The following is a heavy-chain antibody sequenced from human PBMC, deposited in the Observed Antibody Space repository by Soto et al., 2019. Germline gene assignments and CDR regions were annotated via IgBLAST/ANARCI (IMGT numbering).Heavy chain of an antibody. CDR3: ARDQTKWLTDAFDI. J-gene: IGHJ3*02. V-gene: IGHV1-18*01. CDR1: GYTFISYG. D-gene: IGHD5-12*01. Sequence: HVQLLQSGAEVKKPGASLKVSCKASGYTFISYGVSWVRQAPGQGLEWLGWISPYNGNTNYAQKFQGRITMPTDTAASTVYVDLRRLRTDATAVYYCARDQTKWLTDAFDIWGQGTMVVVSS. CDR2: ISPYNGNT.